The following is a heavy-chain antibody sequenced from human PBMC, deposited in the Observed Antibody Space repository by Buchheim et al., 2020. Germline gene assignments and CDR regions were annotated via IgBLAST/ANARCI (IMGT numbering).Heavy chain of an antibody. CDR1: RFTFSSFA. J-gene: IGHJ4*02. CDR3: AKVQYSSSPFFDY. Sequence: EVQLLESGGGLVQPGGSLRLSCAASRFTFSSFAMSWVRQAPGKGLEWVSTISGTGSSTWYGDSVKGRFTISRDNSKNKMYLQMNSLRAEDTALYYCAKVQYSSSPFFDYWGQGTL. D-gene: IGHD6-6*01. CDR2: ISGTGSST. V-gene: IGHV3-23*01.